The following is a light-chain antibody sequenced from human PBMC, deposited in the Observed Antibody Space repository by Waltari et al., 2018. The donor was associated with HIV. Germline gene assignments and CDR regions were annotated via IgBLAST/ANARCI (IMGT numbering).Light chain of an antibody. Sequence: QSALTQPASISGSPGQSVTISCTGLNSDLQLYASVSCYQQLPAKAPQLIIFESSVRPSGISHRFSGSKSGNTASLTISGLQAEDEADYYCSSYTVRNTLIFGGGTKLTVL. CDR3: SSYTVRNTLI. V-gene: IGLV2-14*03. CDR2: ESS. CDR1: NSDLQLYAS. J-gene: IGLJ2*01.